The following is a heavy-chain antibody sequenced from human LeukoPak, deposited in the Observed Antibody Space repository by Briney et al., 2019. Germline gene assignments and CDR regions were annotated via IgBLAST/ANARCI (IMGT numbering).Heavy chain of an antibody. CDR3: ARRGLYYHSRFDY. CDR1: GGSISSYY. Sequence: SETLSLTCTVSGGSISSYYWSWIRQPPGKGLEWIGEINHSGSTNYNPSLKSRVTISVDTSKNQFSLKLSSVTAADTAVYYCARRGLYYHSRFDYWGQGTLVTVSS. J-gene: IGHJ4*02. V-gene: IGHV4-34*01. CDR2: INHSGST. D-gene: IGHD3-22*01.